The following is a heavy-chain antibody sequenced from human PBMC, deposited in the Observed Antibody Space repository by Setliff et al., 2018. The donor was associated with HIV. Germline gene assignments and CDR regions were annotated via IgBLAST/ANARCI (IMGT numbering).Heavy chain of an antibody. V-gene: IGHV4-38-2*01. CDR1: GHSISSGYF. J-gene: IGHJ6*02. CDR2: IVDSGST. Sequence: SETLSLTCAVSGHSISSGYFWGWIRQPPGKGLEWFGEIVDSGSTNYSPSLKSRVTISLDTSKKQFSLRLNSVTAADTGVYYCARAPSCADSWCYMYYYYYYGMDVWGLGTTVTVSS. D-gene: IGHD2-8*01. CDR3: ARAPSCADSWCYMYYYYYYGMDV.